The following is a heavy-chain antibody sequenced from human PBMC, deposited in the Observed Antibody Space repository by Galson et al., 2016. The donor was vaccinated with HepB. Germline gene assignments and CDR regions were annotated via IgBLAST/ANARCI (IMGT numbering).Heavy chain of an antibody. V-gene: IGHV3-21*01. CDR2: ISSSSGYI. Sequence: SLRLSCAASGFFFSSYSMNWVRQAPGKGLEWVSSISSSSGYIYYADSVKGRFTISRDNAKNSLYLQMPSLRVEDTAVYYCARQGSPTTREYFQHWGQGTLVTVPS. D-gene: IGHD2-2*01. CDR1: GFFFSSYS. CDR3: ARQGSPTTREYFQH. J-gene: IGHJ1*01.